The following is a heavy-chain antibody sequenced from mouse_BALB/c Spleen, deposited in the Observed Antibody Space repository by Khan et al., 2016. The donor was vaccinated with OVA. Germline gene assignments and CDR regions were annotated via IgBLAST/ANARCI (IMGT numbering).Heavy chain of an antibody. CDR2: IDPANGNT. CDR3: ARGLLRSYAMDY. D-gene: IGHD1-1*01. Sequence: VQLQQSGAELVKPGASVKLSCTASGFNIKDTYMHWVKQRPEQGLEWIGRIDPANGNTKYDPKFQGKATITADTSSNTAYLQLSSLTSEDTADYYCARGLLRSYAMDYWGQGTSVTVSS. V-gene: IGHV14-3*02. CDR1: GFNIKDTY. J-gene: IGHJ4*01.